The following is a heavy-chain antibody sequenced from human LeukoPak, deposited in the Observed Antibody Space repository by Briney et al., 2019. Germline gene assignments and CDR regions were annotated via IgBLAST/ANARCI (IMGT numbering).Heavy chain of an antibody. Sequence: SETLSLTCTVSGGSVNSGSGSYYWSWIRQPPGKGLEWIGYIYYSGSTNYNPSLKSRVTISVDTSKNQFSLKLSSVTAADTAVYYCASSSVSIAVADGMDVWGQGTTVTVSS. CDR2: IYYSGST. CDR3: ASSSVSIAVADGMDV. CDR1: GGSVNSGSGSYY. J-gene: IGHJ6*02. D-gene: IGHD6-19*01. V-gene: IGHV4-61*01.